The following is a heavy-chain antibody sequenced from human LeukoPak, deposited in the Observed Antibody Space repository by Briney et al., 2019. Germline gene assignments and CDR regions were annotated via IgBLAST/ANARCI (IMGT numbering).Heavy chain of an antibody. CDR1: GGSISSYY. J-gene: IGHJ3*02. CDR2: IYYSGST. Sequence: SETLSLTCTVSGGSISSYYWSWIRQPPGKGLEWIGYIYYSGSTNYNPSLKSRVTISVDTSKNQFSLKLSSVTAADTAVYYCASVRGGLDDNPQIWGQGTMVTVSS. CDR3: ASVRGGLDDNPQI. V-gene: IGHV4-59*08. D-gene: IGHD3/OR15-3a*01.